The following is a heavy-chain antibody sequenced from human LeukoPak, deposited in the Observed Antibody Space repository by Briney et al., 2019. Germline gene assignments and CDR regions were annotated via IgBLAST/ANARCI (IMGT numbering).Heavy chain of an antibody. CDR1: GFTFSDYY. V-gene: IGHV3-69-1*02. D-gene: IGHD4-23*01. J-gene: IGHJ4*02. CDR2: IYSGGST. Sequence: GGSLRLSCAASGFTFSDYYMGWIRQAPGKGLEWVSLIYSGGSTYYADSVKGRFTISRDNAKNSLYLHMNSLRAEDTAVYYCARDYGGSSPFDYWGQGTLVTVSS. CDR3: ARDYGGSSPFDY.